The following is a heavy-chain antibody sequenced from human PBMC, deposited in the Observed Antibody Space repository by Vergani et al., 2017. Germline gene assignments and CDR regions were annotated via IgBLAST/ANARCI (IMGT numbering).Heavy chain of an antibody. J-gene: IGHJ1*01. CDR2: ISYDGTQK. Sequence: QVHLVESGGGVVQPGRSLRLSCVVSGFTSSYYGMQWVRQAPGKGLELVAVISYDGTQKYYADSVKGRFTISRDNSKSTLYLQMNSLRTEDTAVYYCATKSCGTPGCQIGYFREWGQGTLVTVSS. V-gene: IGHV3-30*03. CDR3: ATKSCGTPGCQIGYFRE. D-gene: IGHD1-1*01. CDR1: GFTSSYYG.